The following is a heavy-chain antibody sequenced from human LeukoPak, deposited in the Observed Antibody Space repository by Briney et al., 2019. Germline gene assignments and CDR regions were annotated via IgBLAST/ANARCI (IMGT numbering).Heavy chain of an antibody. D-gene: IGHD1-20*01. CDR2: IWYDGSKK. Sequence: GGSLRLSCAASGFAFSSYGMHWVRQAPGKGLEWVAVIWYDGSKKYYADSVRGRFTISRDNSKNTLYLQMNSLRAEDTAVYYCAKAASGNWNDVSYYSGQGTLVTVSS. J-gene: IGHJ4*02. CDR1: GFAFSSYG. V-gene: IGHV3-33*06. CDR3: AKAASGNWNDVSYY.